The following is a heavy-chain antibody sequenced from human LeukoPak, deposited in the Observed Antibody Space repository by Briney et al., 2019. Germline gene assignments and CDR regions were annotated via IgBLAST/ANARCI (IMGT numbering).Heavy chain of an antibody. CDR1: GYTFTNYY. D-gene: IGHD4-11*01. J-gene: IGHJ4*02. Sequence: ASVKVSCKASGYTFTNYYIHWVRQAPGQGLEWMGIINPSGGGTNFAQKFQGRVTMTTDTSTITVYMELSSLRSEDTAVYYCARWTTTYLDYWGQGTLVTVSS. CDR2: INPSGGGT. CDR3: ARWTTTYLDY. V-gene: IGHV1-46*01.